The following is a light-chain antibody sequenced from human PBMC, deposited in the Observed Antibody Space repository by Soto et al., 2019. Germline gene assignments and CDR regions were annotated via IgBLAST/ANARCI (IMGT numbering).Light chain of an antibody. CDR2: DVS. J-gene: IGKJ5*01. Sequence: AIQMTQSPSSLSASVGDRVTITCRASQDIRSNLDWYQQKPGKAPKLLIYDVSNLQSGVPSRFSGSGSGTDFTLKISRVEAADVGVYYCMQALQSLTFGQGTRLEIK. CDR3: MQALQSLT. CDR1: QDIRSN. V-gene: IGKV1-6*01.